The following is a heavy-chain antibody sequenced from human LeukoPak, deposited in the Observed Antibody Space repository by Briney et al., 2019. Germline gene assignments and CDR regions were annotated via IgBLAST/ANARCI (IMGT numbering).Heavy chain of an antibody. V-gene: IGHV1-8*01. CDR1: GYTFTSYD. CDR2: TNPNSGNT. CDR3: ASRGYSYGGEFDY. Sequence: GASVKVSCKASGYTFTSYDINWVRQATGQGLEWMGWTNPNSGNTGYAQKFQGRVTMTRNTSISTAYMELSSLRSEDTAVYYCASRGYSYGGEFDYWGQGTLVTVSS. D-gene: IGHD5-18*01. J-gene: IGHJ4*02.